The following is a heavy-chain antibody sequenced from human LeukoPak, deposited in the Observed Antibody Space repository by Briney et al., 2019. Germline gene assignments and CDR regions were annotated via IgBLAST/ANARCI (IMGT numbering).Heavy chain of an antibody. D-gene: IGHD6-19*01. J-gene: IGHJ3*02. CDR1: GGSISSSSYY. CDR3: ASRSSGWYDAFDI. V-gene: IGHV4-39*07. CDR2: IYHSGST. Sequence: ASETLSLTCTVSGGSISSSSYYWGWIRQPPGKGLEWIGSIYHSGSTNYNPSLKSRVTISVDTSKNQFSLKLSSVTAADTAVYYCASRSSGWYDAFDIWGQGTMVTVSS.